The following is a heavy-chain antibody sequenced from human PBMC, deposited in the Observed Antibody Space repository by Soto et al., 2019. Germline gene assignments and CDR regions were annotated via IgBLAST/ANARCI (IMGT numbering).Heavy chain of an antibody. Sequence: PGESLKISCKGSGYSFTSYWISRVRQMPGKGLEWMGRIDPSDSYTNYSPSFQGHVTISADKSISTAYLQWSSLKASDTAMYYCARLGGTGYCSSTSCARGYGMDVWGQGTTVTVSS. V-gene: IGHV5-10-1*01. CDR1: GYSFTSYW. CDR3: ARLGGTGYCSSTSCARGYGMDV. J-gene: IGHJ6*02. CDR2: IDPSDSYT. D-gene: IGHD2-2*01.